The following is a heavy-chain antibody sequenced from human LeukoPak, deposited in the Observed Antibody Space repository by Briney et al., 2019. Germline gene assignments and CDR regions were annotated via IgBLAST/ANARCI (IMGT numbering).Heavy chain of an antibody. J-gene: IGHJ6*02. CDR3: ASDTRGYSYGYYYYYGMDV. Sequence: SETLSLTCAVYGGSFSGYYWSWIRQPTGKGLEWIGEINHSGSTNYNPSLKSRVTISVDTSKNQFSLKLRSVTAADTAVYYCASDTRGYSYGYYYYYGMDVWGQGTTVTVSS. V-gene: IGHV4-34*01. CDR2: INHSGST. CDR1: GGSFSGYY. D-gene: IGHD5-18*01.